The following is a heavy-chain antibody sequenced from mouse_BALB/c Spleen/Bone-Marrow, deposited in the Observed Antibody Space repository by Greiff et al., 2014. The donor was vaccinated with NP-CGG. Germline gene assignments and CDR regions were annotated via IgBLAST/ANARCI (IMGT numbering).Heavy chain of an antibody. CDR2: IYPNNGGT. Sequence: VQLQESGAELVKPGTSVKMSCKASGYTFTTYYMYWVKQRPGQGLEWIGEIYPNNGGTNFKEKFKSKATMTEDKSSISVYMQLSRLTAEDSAVYYCTRGGTGDFDYWGQGTTLTVSS. V-gene: IGHV1S81*02. D-gene: IGHD3-1*01. J-gene: IGHJ2*01. CDR3: TRGGTGDFDY. CDR1: GYTFTTYY.